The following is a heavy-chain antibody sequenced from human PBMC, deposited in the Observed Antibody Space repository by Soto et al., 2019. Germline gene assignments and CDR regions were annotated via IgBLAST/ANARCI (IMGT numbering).Heavy chain of an antibody. J-gene: IGHJ5*02. V-gene: IGHV3-66*01. Sequence: GGSLRLSCAASGFTVSSNYMSWVRQAPGKGLEWVSVIYSGGSTYYADSVKGRFTISRDNSKNTLYLQMNSLRAEDTAVYYCARSFLSYDYIWGSYRPNNWFDPWGQGTLVTVSS. CDR3: ARSFLSYDYIWGSYRPNNWFDP. D-gene: IGHD3-16*02. CDR1: GFTVSSNY. CDR2: IYSGGST.